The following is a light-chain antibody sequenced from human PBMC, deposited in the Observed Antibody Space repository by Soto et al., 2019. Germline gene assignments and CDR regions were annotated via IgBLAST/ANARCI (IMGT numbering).Light chain of an antibody. CDR1: QSISSW. V-gene: IGKV1-5*01. CDR2: DAS. J-gene: IGKJ1*01. Sequence: DIHRTQSPSTLSASVGDRVTITCRASQSISSWLAWYQQKPGKAPKLLIYDASNLESGVPSRFSGSGSGTEFTLSISSLQPDDFATYYCQQYNSLWTFGQGTKVDIK. CDR3: QQYNSLWT.